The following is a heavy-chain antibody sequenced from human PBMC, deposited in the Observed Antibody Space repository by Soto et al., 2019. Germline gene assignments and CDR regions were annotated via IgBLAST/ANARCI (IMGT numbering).Heavy chain of an antibody. CDR3: ARTHYYDSSGYYYDY. V-gene: IGHV3-13*01. J-gene: IGHJ4*02. Sequence: LRLSCAASGFTFSSYDMHWVRQATGKGLEWVSAIGTAGDTYYPGSVKGRFTISRENAKNSLYLQMNSLRAGDTAVYYCARTHYYDSSGYYYDYWGQGTLVTSPQ. D-gene: IGHD3-22*01. CDR2: IGTAGDT. CDR1: GFTFSSYD.